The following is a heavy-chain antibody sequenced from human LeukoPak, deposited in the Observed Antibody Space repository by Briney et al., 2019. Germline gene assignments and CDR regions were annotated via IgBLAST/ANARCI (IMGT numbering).Heavy chain of an antibody. D-gene: IGHD5-12*01. CDR3: ASVRVATIIAY. Sequence: GGSLRLSCAASGFTFSNSAMGRVRQAPGKGLEWFSYIGSTVSTIYYADSGKGRFPISRENAQNSLCRQMNSLRAEDTAVYYCASVRVATIIAYWGEGTLVTLPS. V-gene: IGHV3-11*01. CDR2: IGSTVSTI. J-gene: IGHJ4*02. CDR1: GFTFSNSA.